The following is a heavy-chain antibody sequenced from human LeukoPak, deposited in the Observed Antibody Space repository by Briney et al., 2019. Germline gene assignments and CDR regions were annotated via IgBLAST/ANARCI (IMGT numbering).Heavy chain of an antibody. Sequence: SETLSLTCTVSGGSISSYYWSWIRQPPGKGLEWIGYIYYSGSTNYNPSLKSRVTISVDTSKNQFSLKLSSVTAADTAVYYCASYPHLHKRGYSYGRIGYWGQGTLVTVSS. V-gene: IGHV4-59*01. J-gene: IGHJ4*02. CDR1: GGSISSYY. CDR3: ASYPHLHKRGYSYGRIGY. CDR2: IYYSGST. D-gene: IGHD5-18*01.